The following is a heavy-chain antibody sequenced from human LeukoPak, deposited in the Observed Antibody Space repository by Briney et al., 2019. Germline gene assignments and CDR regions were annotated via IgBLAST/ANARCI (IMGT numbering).Heavy chain of an antibody. CDR3: ARDVSVNKVTTPFDH. CDR1: GFTFSNYR. D-gene: IGHD1/OR15-1a*01. V-gene: IGHV3-48*04. J-gene: IGHJ4*02. CDR2: INLDPNTI. Sequence: GGSLRLSCEASGFTFSNYRMHWVRQAPGKGLEWISYINLDPNTIYYADSVKDRFTISRDNAKQSLYLQMNSLRVEDTAIYYCARDVSVNKVTTPFDHWGQGTLVTVAS.